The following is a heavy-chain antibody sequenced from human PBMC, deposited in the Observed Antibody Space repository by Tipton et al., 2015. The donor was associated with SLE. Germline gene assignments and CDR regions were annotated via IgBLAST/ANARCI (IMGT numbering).Heavy chain of an antibody. D-gene: IGHD3-9*01. V-gene: IGHV4-34*01. CDR2: IRHNGET. J-gene: IGHJ6*02. Sequence: GEIRHNGETNYNPSLKSRVTISVDTSKNQFSLKLSSVTAADTAVYYCARDDWGNYYGMDVWGQGTTVTVSS. CDR3: ARDDWGNYYGMDV.